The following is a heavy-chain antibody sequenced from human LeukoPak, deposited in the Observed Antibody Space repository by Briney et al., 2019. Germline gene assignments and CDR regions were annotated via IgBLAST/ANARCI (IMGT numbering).Heavy chain of an antibody. J-gene: IGHJ6*02. D-gene: IGHD3-3*01. Sequence: TPSETLSLTCAVYGGSSSGYYWSWIRQPPGKGLEWIGEINHSGSTNYNPSLKSRVTISVDTSKNQFSLKLSSVTAADTAVYYCASQPSPGGITIFGVRPYYGMDVWGQGTTVTVSS. CDR3: ASQPSPGGITIFGVRPYYGMDV. V-gene: IGHV4-34*01. CDR1: GGSSSGYY. CDR2: INHSGST.